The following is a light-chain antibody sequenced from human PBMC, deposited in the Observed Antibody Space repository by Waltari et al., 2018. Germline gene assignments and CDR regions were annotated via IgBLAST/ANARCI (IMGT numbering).Light chain of an antibody. CDR2: KAS. CDR1: QSISRW. CDR3: QQYNNYPLT. V-gene: IGKV1-5*03. J-gene: IGKJ4*01. Sequence: DIQMTQSPSTLSASVGDRVIITCRASQSISRWLAWYKQKPGKAPNLLIYKASTLESGVPSRFSGSGSGTEFTLTISSLQPDDFATYYCQQYNNYPLTFGGGTQVDIK.